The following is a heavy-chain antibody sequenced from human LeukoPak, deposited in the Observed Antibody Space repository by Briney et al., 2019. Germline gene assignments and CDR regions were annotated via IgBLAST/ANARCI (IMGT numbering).Heavy chain of an antibody. CDR1: GFTFSNAW. D-gene: IGHD3-3*01. J-gene: IGHJ4*02. V-gene: IGHV3-15*01. CDR3: TTGFLEELRGDY. Sequence: GGSLRLSCAASGFTFSNAWMSWVRQAPGKGLEWVGRIKSKTDGGTTDYAAPVKGRFTISRDDSKNTLYLQMNSLKTEDTAVYYCTTGFLEELRGDYWGQGTLVTVSS. CDR2: IKSKTDGGTT.